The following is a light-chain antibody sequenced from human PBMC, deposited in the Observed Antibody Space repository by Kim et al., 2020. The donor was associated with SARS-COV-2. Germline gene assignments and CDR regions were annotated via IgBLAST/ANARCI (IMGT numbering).Light chain of an antibody. CDR3: NSRDSSGDLVV. V-gene: IGLV3-19*01. CDR2: GEN. Sequence: ALGQTVRITCRGDRLRTYYASWSQQKPGQAPVLVIHGENNRPSGIPDRFSGSSSGNTASLTITGAQAEDEADYYCNSRDSSGDLVVFGGGTQLTVL. CDR1: RLRTYY. J-gene: IGLJ2*01.